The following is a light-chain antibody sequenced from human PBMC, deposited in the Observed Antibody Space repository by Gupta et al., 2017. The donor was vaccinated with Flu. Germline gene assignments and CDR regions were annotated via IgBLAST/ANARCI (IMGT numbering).Light chain of an antibody. V-gene: IGLV8-61*01. CDR2: STS. CDR1: SGSVSTGHD. CDR3: VLYRGNGVWV. J-gene: IGLJ3*02. Sequence: TLTCGLSSGSVSTGHDTSGYQQRPGPAPRTLVYSTSTRSSGVPERFSGSIRGHKAALTITGAQADDDCLYFCVLYRGNGVWVFGGGTRVTVL.